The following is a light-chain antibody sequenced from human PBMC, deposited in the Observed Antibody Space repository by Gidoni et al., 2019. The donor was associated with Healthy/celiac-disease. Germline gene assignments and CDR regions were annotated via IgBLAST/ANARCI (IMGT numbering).Light chain of an antibody. J-gene: IGKJ1*01. Sequence: VLKHSPGTLSLSPGERATLSCRARQSVSSSYLAWYQQKPGQAPRLLSYGASIRATGIPDRFSGSGSGTDFTLTISRLEPEDFAVYYCQQYGSSPRTFGQGTKVEIK. CDR3: QQYGSSPRT. CDR2: GAS. CDR1: QSVSSSY. V-gene: IGKV3-20*01.